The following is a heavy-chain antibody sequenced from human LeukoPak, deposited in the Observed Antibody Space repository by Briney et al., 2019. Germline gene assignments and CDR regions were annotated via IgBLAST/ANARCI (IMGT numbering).Heavy chain of an antibody. D-gene: IGHD1-26*01. V-gene: IGHV3-23*01. J-gene: IGHJ4*02. CDR1: GFIFSSYA. CDR3: AKDGGSYYFDY. Sequence: GGSLRLSCAASGFIFSSYAMIWVRQAPGKGLEWVSAISGSGGSTYYADSVKGRFTISRDNSKNTLYLQMNSLRAEDTAVYYCAKDGGSYYFDYWGQGTLVTVSS. CDR2: ISGSGGST.